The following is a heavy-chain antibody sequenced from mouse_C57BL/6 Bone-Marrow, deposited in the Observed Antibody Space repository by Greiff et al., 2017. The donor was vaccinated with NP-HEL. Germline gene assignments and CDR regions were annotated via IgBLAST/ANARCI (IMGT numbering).Heavy chain of an antibody. CDR1: GYTFTSYW. CDR2: IDPSDSYT. D-gene: IGHD1-1*01. J-gene: IGHJ2*01. V-gene: IGHV1-59*01. CDR3: ARSVTTVEGY. Sequence: QVQLQQPGAELVRPGTSVKLSCKASGYTFTSYWMHWVKQRPGQGLEWIGVIDPSDSYTNYNQKFKGKATLIVDTSSSTAYMQLSSLTSEDSAVYYCARSVTTVEGYWGQGTTLTVSS.